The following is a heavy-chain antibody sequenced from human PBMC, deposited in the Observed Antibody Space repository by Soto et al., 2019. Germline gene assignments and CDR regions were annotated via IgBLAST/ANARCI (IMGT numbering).Heavy chain of an antibody. CDR1: GGTFSSYA. CDR3: ARGLGLYYFDY. D-gene: IGHD1-26*01. V-gene: IGHV1-3*01. J-gene: IGHJ4*02. CDR2: INVVYGNT. Sequence: ASVKVSCKASGGTFSSYAISWVRQAPGQRLEWMGWINVVYGNTKYSQKFQGRVTITRDTSASTAYMELSSLRSEDTAGYYCARGLGLYYFDYWGQGTLVTVSS.